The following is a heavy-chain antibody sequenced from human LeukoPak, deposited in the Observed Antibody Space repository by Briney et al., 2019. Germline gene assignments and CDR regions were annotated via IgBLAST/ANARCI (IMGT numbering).Heavy chain of an antibody. J-gene: IGHJ6*02. CDR1: GGSISSYY. CDR3: ARARIAARPDYYYGMDV. V-gene: IGHV4-59*08. Sequence: SETLSLTCTVSGGSISSYYWSWIGQPPGKGLEWIGYIYYSGSTNYNPSLKSRVTISVDTSKNQFSLKLSSVTAADTAVYYCARARIAARPDYYYGMDVWGQGTTVTVSS. CDR2: IYYSGST. D-gene: IGHD6-6*01.